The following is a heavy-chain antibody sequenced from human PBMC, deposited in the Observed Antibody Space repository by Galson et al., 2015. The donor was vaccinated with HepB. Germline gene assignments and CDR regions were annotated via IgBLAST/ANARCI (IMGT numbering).Heavy chain of an antibody. CDR3: ARDRSGDYYGSGSYLGARRTNWFDP. CDR2: IIPILGIA. V-gene: IGHV1-69*04. CDR1: GGTFSRYA. J-gene: IGHJ5*02. D-gene: IGHD3-10*01. Sequence: SVKVSCKASGGTFSRYAISWVRQAPGQGLEWMGRIIPILGIANYAQKFQGRVTITADKSTSTAYMELSSLRSEDTAVYYCARDRSGDYYGSGSYLGARRTNWFDPWGQGTLVTVSS.